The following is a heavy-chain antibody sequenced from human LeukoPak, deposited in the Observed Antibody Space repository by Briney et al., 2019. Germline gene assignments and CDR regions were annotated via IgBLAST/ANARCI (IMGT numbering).Heavy chain of an antibody. CDR3: ARVSAYHYFDY. CDR2: IYSGGST. D-gene: IGHD2-21*01. V-gene: IGHV3-66*01. Sequence: GGSLRLSCAASGFTFSSNYMSWVRQAPGKGLEWVSVIYSGGSTYYADSVKGRFTISRDNSKNTLYLQMNSLRAEDTAVYYCARVSAYHYFDYWGQGTLVTVSS. CDR1: GFTFSSNY. J-gene: IGHJ4*02.